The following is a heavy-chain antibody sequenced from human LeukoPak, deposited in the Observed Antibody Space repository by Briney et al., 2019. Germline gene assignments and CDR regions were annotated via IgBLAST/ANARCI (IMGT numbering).Heavy chain of an antibody. CDR2: IYYSGST. CDR1: GGSISSSSSY. D-gene: IGHD3-22*01. V-gene: IGHV4-39*01. Sequence: SETLSLTCTVSGGSISSSSSYWGWIRQPPGKGLEWIGSIYYSGSTYYNPSLKSRVTISVDTSKNQSSLKLSSMTAADTAVYYCARRDDSSGYHKIFDYWGPGTLVTVSS. J-gene: IGHJ4*02. CDR3: ARRDDSSGYHKIFDY.